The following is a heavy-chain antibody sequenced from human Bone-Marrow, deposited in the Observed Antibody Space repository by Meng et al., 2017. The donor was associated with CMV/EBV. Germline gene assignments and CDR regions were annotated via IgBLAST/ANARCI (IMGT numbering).Heavy chain of an antibody. Sequence: SETLSLTCTVSGASSIRSTYYCAWIRQPPGKGLEWIGSISYSGSTFYNPSLKGRVTISKDSSKNQFSLKLSSVTAADTAVYYCAGDQYTNKWYYYWGQGMRVTGSS. CDR1: GASSIRSTYY. D-gene: IGHD6-13*01. CDR2: ISYSGST. CDR3: AGDQYTNKWYYY. V-gene: IGHV4-39*07. J-gene: IGHJ4*02.